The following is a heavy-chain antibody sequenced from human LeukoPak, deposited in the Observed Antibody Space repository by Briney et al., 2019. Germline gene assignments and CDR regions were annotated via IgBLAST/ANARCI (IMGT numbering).Heavy chain of an antibody. CDR2: IYTSGST. J-gene: IGHJ4*02. V-gene: IGHV4-61*02. CDR3: ARELDTAMVTYYFDY. CDR1: GGSISSGSYY. D-gene: IGHD5-18*01. Sequence: SETLSLTCTVSGGSISSGSYYWSWIRQPAGKGLEWIGRIYTSGSTNYNPSLKSRVTISVDTSKSQFSLKLSSVTAADTAVYYCARELDTAMVTYYFDYWGQGTLVTVSS.